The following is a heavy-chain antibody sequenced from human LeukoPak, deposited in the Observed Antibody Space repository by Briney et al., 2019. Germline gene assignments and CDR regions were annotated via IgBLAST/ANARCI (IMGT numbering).Heavy chain of an antibody. CDR3: ARMISSGWRRGDAFDI. CDR2: IYYSGST. J-gene: IGHJ3*02. D-gene: IGHD6-19*01. V-gene: IGHV4-61*05. Sequence: PSETLSLTCTVSGGSISSSSYYWGWIRQPPGKGLEWIGYIYYSGSTNYNPSLKSRVTISVDTSKNQFSLKLRSVTAADTAVYYCARMISSGWRRGDAFDIWGQGTMVTVSS. CDR1: GGSISSSSYY.